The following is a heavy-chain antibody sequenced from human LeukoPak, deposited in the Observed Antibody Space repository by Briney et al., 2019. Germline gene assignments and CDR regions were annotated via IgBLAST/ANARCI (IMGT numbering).Heavy chain of an antibody. CDR1: GFTFSSYG. CDR2: IRYDGSNK. Sequence: PGGSLRLSCAASGFTFSSYGMHWVRQAPGKGLEWVAFIRYDGSNKYYADSVKGRFTISRDNSKNTLYLQMNSLRAEDTAVYYCAKDNPPAGYYGSGPSGSWGKGTLVTVSS. CDR3: AKDNPPAGYYGSGPSGS. V-gene: IGHV3-30*02. J-gene: IGHJ4*02. D-gene: IGHD3-10*01.